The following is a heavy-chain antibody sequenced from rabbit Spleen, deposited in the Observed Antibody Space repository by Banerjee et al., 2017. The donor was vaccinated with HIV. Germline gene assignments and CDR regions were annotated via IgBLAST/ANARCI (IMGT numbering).Heavy chain of an antibody. Sequence: QEQLVESGGGLVQPGGSLKLSCKASGFDFSSYGVSWVRQAPGKGLEWIGYIDPIFDSTYYASWVNGRFSISRENAQNTVFLQMTSLTAADTATYFCARDGAGGSYFALWGPGTLVTVS. CDR1: GFDFSSYG. CDR2: IDPIFDST. V-gene: IGHV1S47*01. CDR3: ARDGAGGSYFAL. D-gene: IGHD8-1*01. J-gene: IGHJ4*01.